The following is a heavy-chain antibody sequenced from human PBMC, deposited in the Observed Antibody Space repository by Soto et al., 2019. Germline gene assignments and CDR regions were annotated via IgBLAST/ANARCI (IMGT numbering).Heavy chain of an antibody. V-gene: IGHV1-2*04. CDR3: ARTSLTLNYYYMDV. CDR2: INPNSVGT. CDR1: GYTFTGYY. J-gene: IGHJ6*03. Sequence: GASVKVSCKASGYTFTGYYMHWVRQAPGQGLEWMGWINPNSVGTNYAQKFQGWVTMTRDTSISTAYMELSRLRSDDTAVYYCARTSLTLNYYYMDVWGKGTTVTVSS. D-gene: IGHD3-16*02.